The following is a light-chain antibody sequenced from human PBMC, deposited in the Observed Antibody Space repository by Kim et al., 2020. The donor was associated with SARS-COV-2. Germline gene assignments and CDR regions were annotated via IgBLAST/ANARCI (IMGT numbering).Light chain of an antibody. V-gene: IGKV1-27*01. Sequence: ASVGDRVTITCRASQDIANSLAWYQQKPGKVPKVLIYAASTLQSGVPSRFSGSGSGTEFTLTIGGLQTEDVATYYCQKYNRAPWTFGPGTKVDIK. CDR3: QKYNRAPWT. J-gene: IGKJ1*01. CDR2: AAS. CDR1: QDIANS.